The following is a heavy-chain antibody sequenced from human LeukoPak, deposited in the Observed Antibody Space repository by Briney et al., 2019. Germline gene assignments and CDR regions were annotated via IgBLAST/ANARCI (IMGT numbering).Heavy chain of an antibody. CDR3: VKDLYKGDSASWYFFHY. D-gene: IGHD6-13*01. J-gene: IGHJ4*02. Sequence: GGPLRLPCSASGFIISDYAMHWVRQAPGKGLEYVSAISASGGSTYYADSVKGRFTISRDTSKNTLYLQMSSLRAEDTAMYHCVKDLYKGDSASWYFFHYWGQGTLVTVSS. CDR2: ISASGGST. CDR1: GFIISDYA. V-gene: IGHV3-64D*06.